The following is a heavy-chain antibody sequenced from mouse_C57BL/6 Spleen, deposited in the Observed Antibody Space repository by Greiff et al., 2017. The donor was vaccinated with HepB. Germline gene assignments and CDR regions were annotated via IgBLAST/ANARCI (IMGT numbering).Heavy chain of an antibody. D-gene: IGHD2-5*01. Sequence: VQLKESGPELVKPGASVKISCKASGYSFTGYYMNWVKQSPEKSLEWIGEINPSTGGTTYNQKFKAKATLTVDKSSSTAYMQLKSLTSEDSAVYYCAYYSNSWFAYWGQGTLVTVSA. V-gene: IGHV1-42*01. CDR3: AYYSNSWFAY. CDR1: GYSFTGYY. J-gene: IGHJ3*01. CDR2: INPSTGGT.